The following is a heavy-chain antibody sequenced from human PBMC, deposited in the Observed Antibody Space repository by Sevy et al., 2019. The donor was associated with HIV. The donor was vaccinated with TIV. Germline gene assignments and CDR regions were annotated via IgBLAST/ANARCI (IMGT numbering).Heavy chain of an antibody. V-gene: IGHV4-31*03. D-gene: IGHD2-2*01. Sequence: SETLSLTCTVSGGSISSGGYYWSWIRQHPGKGLEWIGYIYYSGSTYYNPSLKSRVTISVDTSKNQFSLKLGSVTAADTAVYYCARGGPAAIYNWFDPWGQGTLVTVSS. CDR2: IYYSGST. CDR3: ARGGPAAIYNWFDP. J-gene: IGHJ5*02. CDR1: GGSISSGGYY.